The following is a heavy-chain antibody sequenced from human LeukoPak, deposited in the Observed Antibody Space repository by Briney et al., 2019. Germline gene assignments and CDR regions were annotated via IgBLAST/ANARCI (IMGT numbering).Heavy chain of an antibody. CDR2: IYPGDSDT. Sequence: GESLKISCKGSGYSFTSYWIGWVRQMPGKGLEWMGIIYPGDSDTRYSPSFQGQVTISADQSISTAYLQWSSLKASDTAMYYCARSPPHYCSGGSCYSGWFDPWGQGTLVTASS. D-gene: IGHD2-15*01. CDR1: GYSFTSYW. CDR3: ARSPPHYCSGGSCYSGWFDP. J-gene: IGHJ5*02. V-gene: IGHV5-51*01.